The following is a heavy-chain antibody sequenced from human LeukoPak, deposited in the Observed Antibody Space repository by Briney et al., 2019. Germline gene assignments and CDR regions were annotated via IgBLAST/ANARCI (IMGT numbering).Heavy chain of an antibody. J-gene: IGHJ5*02. Sequence: SETLSLTCTVSGGSISSYYWCWIRQPPGKGLEWIGYIYYSGSTNCNPSLKSRVTISVDTSKNQFSLKLSSVTAADTAVYYCARIHKPRGWFDPWGQGTLVTVSS. CDR2: IYYSGST. D-gene: IGHD3-16*01. CDR3: ARIHKPRGWFDP. V-gene: IGHV4-59*01. CDR1: GGSISSYY.